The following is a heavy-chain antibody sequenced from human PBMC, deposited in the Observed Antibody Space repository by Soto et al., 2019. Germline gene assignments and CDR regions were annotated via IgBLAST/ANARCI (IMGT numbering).Heavy chain of an antibody. CDR3: ARAHPAYYYDSSGYYTHSYQYFDY. D-gene: IGHD3-22*01. CDR2: IYYSGST. V-gene: IGHV4-59*01. J-gene: IGHJ4*02. Sequence: SETLSLTCTVSGGSISSYYWSWIRQPPGKGLEWIGYIYYSGSTNYNPSLKSRVTISVDTSKNQFSLKLSSVTAADTAVYYCARAHPAYYYDSSGYYTHSYQYFDYWGQGTLVTVSS. CDR1: GGSISSYY.